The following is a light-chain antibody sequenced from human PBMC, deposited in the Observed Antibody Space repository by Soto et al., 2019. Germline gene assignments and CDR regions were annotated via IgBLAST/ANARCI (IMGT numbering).Light chain of an antibody. CDR2: EVS. Sequence: ALTQPASVSESPGRSITIYCAGTSSDVGGYKYVSWYQQHPGKAPKLMIYEVSTRPSGVSNRFSGSKSGNTASLTISGLQAEDEADYYCSSYTSSSSHYVFGTGTKVTVL. CDR3: SSYTSSSSHYV. CDR1: SSDVGGYKY. J-gene: IGLJ1*01. V-gene: IGLV2-14*01.